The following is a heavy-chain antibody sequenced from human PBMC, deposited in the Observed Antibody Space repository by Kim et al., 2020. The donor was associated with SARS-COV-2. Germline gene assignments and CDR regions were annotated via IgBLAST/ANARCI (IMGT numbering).Heavy chain of an antibody. D-gene: IGHD3-3*01. CDR1: GFTFSSYG. CDR2: ISYDGSNK. Sequence: GGSLRLSCAASGFTFSSYGMHWVRQAPGKGLEWVAVISYDGSNKYYADSVKGRFTISRDNSKNTLYLQMNSLRAEDTAVYYCAKDVRNYYDFWSSYYMGWGRDGMDVWGQGTTVTVSS. J-gene: IGHJ6*02. V-gene: IGHV3-30*18. CDR3: AKDVRNYYDFWSSYYMGWGRDGMDV.